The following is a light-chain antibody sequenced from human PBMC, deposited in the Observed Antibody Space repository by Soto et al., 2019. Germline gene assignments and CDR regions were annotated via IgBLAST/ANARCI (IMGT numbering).Light chain of an antibody. Sequence: EIVLTQSPGTLSLSPGERATLSCRASQSISSTYLAWYQQKPGQAPRLLIYGASSRATGIPDRFSGSGSGTDFTLTISRLEPEDFAVYYCQQYGGSPQYTCGQGTKLEI. CDR1: QSISSTY. CDR2: GAS. J-gene: IGKJ2*01. CDR3: QQYGGSPQYT. V-gene: IGKV3-20*01.